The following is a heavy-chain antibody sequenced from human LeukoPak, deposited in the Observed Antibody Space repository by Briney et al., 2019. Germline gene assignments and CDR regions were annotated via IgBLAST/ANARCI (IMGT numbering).Heavy chain of an antibody. D-gene: IGHD2-15*01. J-gene: IGHJ4*02. CDR3: ARAGYCSGGSCYGSDY. V-gene: IGHV3-33*01. CDR1: GFTSTSDV. Sequence: PGGSLRLSCAASGFTSTSDVMHSGRRAPGNGLEYVAAIWYAVTIQYYADSVKARFTISRDNSKNTLYLQMDSLRAEDTAVYYWARAGYCSGGSCYGSDYWGQGTLVSVSS. CDR2: IWYAVTIQ.